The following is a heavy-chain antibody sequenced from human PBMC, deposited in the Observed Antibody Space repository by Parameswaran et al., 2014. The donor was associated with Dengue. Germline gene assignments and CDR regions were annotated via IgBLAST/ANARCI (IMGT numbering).Heavy chain of an antibody. Sequence: ASETLSLTCTVSGGSISSSSYYWGWIRQPPGKGLEWIGSIYYSGSTYYNPSLKSRVTISVDTSKNQFSLKLSSVTAADTAVYYCARRGWSSFRNGMDVWGQGTTVTVSS. J-gene: IGHJ6*02. CDR2: IYYSGST. V-gene: IGHV4-39*01. D-gene: IGHD6-19*01. CDR3: ARRGWSSFRNGMDV. CDR1: GGSISSSSYY.